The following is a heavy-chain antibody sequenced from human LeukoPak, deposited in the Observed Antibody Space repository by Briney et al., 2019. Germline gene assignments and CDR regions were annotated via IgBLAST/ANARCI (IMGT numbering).Heavy chain of an antibody. CDR2: IYYIGST. V-gene: IGHV4-59*01. J-gene: IGHJ3*01. CDR1: GGSISSYY. D-gene: IGHD4-17*01. Sequence: SETLSLTCTVSGGSISSYYWSWIRQPPGKGLEWIGYIYYIGSTNYNPSLKSRVTISVDTSKNQFSLNLISVTSADTAVYYCARNGGGSVTYNDAFDVWGQGTMVTVSS. CDR3: ARNGGGSVTYNDAFDV.